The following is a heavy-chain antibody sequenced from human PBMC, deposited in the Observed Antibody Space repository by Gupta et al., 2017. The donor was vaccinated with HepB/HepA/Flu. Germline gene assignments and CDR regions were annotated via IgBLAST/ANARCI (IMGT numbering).Heavy chain of an antibody. Sequence: EVQLVESGGGLVKPGGSLRLSCAASGFTFSNAWMSWVRQAPGKGLEWVGRIKSKTDGGTTDYAAPVKGRFTISRDDSKNTLYLQMNSLKTEDTAVYYCTTDAGITGTDRYYYGMDVWGQGTTVTVSS. J-gene: IGHJ6*02. V-gene: IGHV3-15*01. CDR3: TTDAGITGTDRYYYGMDV. D-gene: IGHD1-7*01. CDR2: IKSKTDGGTT. CDR1: GFTFSNAW.